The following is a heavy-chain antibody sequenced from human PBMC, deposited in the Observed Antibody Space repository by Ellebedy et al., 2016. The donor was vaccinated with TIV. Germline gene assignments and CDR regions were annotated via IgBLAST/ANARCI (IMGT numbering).Heavy chain of an antibody. CDR2: INPSRGST. V-gene: IGHV1-46*01. J-gene: IGHJ4*02. CDR3: ARAGSNMRY. Sequence: ASVKVSCKTAGGTLRSYAISWVRQAPGQGLEWLGLINPSRGSTIYAQKFQGRVTMTRDTSTSTVYMDLSSLRSEDTAVYYCARAGSNMRYWGQGTLVTVSS. CDR1: GGTLRSYA. D-gene: IGHD3-10*01.